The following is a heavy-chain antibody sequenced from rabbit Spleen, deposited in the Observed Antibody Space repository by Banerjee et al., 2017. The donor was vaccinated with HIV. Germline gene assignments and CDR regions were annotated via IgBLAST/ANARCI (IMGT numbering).Heavy chain of an antibody. J-gene: IGHJ4*01. V-gene: IGHV1S7*01. CDR2: IDPVFGIT. Sequence: QSLEESGGGLVQPGGSLKLSCKASGFTLSSYYMNWVRQAPGKGLEWIGYIDPVFGITYYASWVNGRFSISRENAQNTVFLQMTSLTAADTATYFCVREVAARFNLWGQGTLVTVS. D-gene: IGHD4-1*01. CDR3: VREVAARFNL. CDR1: GFTLSSYY.